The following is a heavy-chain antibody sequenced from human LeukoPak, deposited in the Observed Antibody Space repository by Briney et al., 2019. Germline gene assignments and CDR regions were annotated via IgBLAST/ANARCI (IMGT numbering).Heavy chain of an antibody. Sequence: GGSLRLSCAASGFTFSTYWMHWVRHAPGKGLVWVARIRPEGTTTAYADSVKGRFTISRGNAKNTLFLQMNSLSAEDTAVYYCARDLDWILFDYWGQGTLVTVSS. CDR2: IRPEGTTT. CDR3: ARDLDWILFDY. J-gene: IGHJ4*02. V-gene: IGHV3-74*03. D-gene: IGHD3-9*01. CDR1: GFTFSTYW.